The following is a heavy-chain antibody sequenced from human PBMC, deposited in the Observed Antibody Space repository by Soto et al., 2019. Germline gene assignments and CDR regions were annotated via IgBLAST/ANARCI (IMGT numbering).Heavy chain of an antibody. D-gene: IGHD6-19*01. CDR3: ASAAVTGTAGLDF. V-gene: IGHV1-69*06. CDR2: IIPNCGTT. CDR1: GGTFSSYA. Sequence: SVKVSCKASGGTFSSYAISWVRQAPGQGLEWMGGIIPNCGTTKYAQKFQGRVTMTGDTSTSTAYMELSRLTSDDTAVYYCASAAVTGTAGLDFWGQGTQVTVSS. J-gene: IGHJ4*02.